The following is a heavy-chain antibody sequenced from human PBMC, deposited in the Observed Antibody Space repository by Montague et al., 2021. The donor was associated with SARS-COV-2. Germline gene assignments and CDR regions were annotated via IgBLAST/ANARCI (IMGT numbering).Heavy chain of an antibody. CDR1: GGSISSSDW. J-gene: IGHJ4*02. Sequence: SETLSLTCGVSGGSISSSDWWSWVRQPPGKGLEWIGEIYHSGSTNYNPSLKSRVTISMDKSKNQFSLKVSSVTAADTAVYFCARGMIRGVTTPFDYWGQGSQVTVSS. CDR3: ARGMIRGVTTPFDY. V-gene: IGHV4-4*02. D-gene: IGHD3-10*01. CDR2: IYHSGST.